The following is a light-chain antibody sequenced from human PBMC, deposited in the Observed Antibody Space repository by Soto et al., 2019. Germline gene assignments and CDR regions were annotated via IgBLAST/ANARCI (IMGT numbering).Light chain of an antibody. V-gene: IGKV2-28*01. J-gene: IGKJ3*01. CDR2: WGS. CDR1: QSLLHSNGYTY. Sequence: DIVMTQSPLSLPVTPGEPASISCRSSQSLLHSNGYTYLDWYLQKPGQSPQLLIYWGSNRASGVPDRFSGSGSGTGFTLKISRVEAEDVGVSYCMQALQTPLTFGPGTKVDIK. CDR3: MQALQTPLT.